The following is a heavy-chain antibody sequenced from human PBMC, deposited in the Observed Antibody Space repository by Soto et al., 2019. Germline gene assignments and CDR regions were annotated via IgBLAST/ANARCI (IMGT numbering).Heavy chain of an antibody. V-gene: IGHV1-69*13. CDR2: IIPIFGTA. D-gene: IGHD3-22*01. CDR1: GGTFSSYA. J-gene: IGHJ4*02. CDR3: ARGDYYDSSGYYPWDY. Sequence: SVKVSCKASGGTFSSYAISWVRQAPGQGLEWMGGIIPIFGTANYAQKFQGRVTITADESTSTAYMELSSLRSEDTAVYYCARGDYYDSSGYYPWDYWGQGTLVTVSS.